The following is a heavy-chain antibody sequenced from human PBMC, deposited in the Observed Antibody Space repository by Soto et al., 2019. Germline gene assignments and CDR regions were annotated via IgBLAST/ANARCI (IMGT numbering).Heavy chain of an antibody. V-gene: IGHV4-59*01. Sequence: TSETLSLTCTVSGGSISSYYWIWIRQPPGKGLEWIGYIYYSGSTNYNPSLKSRVTISVDTSKNQFSLKLSSVTAADTAVYYCARAYGDYVFDYWGQGTLVTVSS. CDR3: ARAYGDYVFDY. CDR2: IYYSGST. D-gene: IGHD4-17*01. CDR1: GGSISSYY. J-gene: IGHJ4*02.